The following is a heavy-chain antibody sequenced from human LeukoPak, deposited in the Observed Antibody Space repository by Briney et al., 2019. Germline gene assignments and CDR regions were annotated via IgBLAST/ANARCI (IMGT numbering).Heavy chain of an antibody. CDR2: IGHST. CDR3: AKDYHLGGVAAGGPGDFFDY. D-gene: IGHD3-16*01. Sequence: RAGGSLRLSCAASGLTFTNYAMSWVRHAPGKGLEWVSGIGHSTYYADSVKGRFTISRDNSKNTLYLQMNSLRAEDTAVYYCAKDYHLGGVAAGGPGDFFDYWGQGTLVTVSS. J-gene: IGHJ4*02. CDR1: GLTFTNYA. V-gene: IGHV3-23*01.